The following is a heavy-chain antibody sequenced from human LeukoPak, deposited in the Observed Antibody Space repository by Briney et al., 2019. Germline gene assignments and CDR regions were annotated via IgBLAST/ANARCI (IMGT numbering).Heavy chain of an antibody. CDR1: GGTFTNYA. V-gene: IGHV1-69*13. D-gene: IGHD4-23*01. J-gene: IGHJ5*02. CDR3: ARGIHDYGGNYPNWFDP. Sequence: GASVKVSCKASGGTFTNYAISWVRQAPGQGLEWMGGIIPIFGTANYAQKFQGRVTITADEPTSTAYMELSSLRSEDTAVYYCARGIHDYGGNYPNWFDPWGQGTLVTVSS. CDR2: IIPIFGTA.